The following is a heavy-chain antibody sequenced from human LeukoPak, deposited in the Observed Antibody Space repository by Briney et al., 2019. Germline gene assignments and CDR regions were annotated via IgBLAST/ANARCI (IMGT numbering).Heavy chain of an antibody. V-gene: IGHV4-34*01. D-gene: IGHD6-19*01. J-gene: IGHJ4*02. CDR2: INHSGST. Sequence: SKTLSLTCAVYGGSFSGYYWSWIRQPPGKGLEWIGEINHSGSTNYNPSLKSRVTISVDTSKNQFSLKLSSVTAADTAVYYCARGSHPEWLVRGWGFGYWGQGTLVTVSS. CDR1: GGSFSGYY. CDR3: ARGSHPEWLVRGWGFGY.